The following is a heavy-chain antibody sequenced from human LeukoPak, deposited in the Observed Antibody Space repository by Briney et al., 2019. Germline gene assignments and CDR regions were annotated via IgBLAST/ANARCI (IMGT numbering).Heavy chain of an antibody. V-gene: IGHV3-30-3*01. Sequence: GRSLRLSCAASGFTFSSYAMHWVRQAPDKGLEWVAVISYDGSNKYYADSVKGRFTISRDNSKSTLYLQMNSLRADDTAVYYCARDRDSSGWYEGFDYWGQGTLVTVSS. CDR2: ISYDGSNK. D-gene: IGHD6-19*01. CDR1: GFTFSSYA. CDR3: ARDRDSSGWYEGFDY. J-gene: IGHJ4*02.